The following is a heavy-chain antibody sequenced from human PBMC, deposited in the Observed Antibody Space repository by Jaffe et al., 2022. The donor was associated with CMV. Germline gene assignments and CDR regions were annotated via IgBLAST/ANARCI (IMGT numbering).Heavy chain of an antibody. V-gene: IGHV3-23*01. CDR2: LSASGGST. CDR3: TRNWGY. D-gene: IGHD7-27*01. CDR1: GFIFSNYA. J-gene: IGHJ4*02. Sequence: EVQLLESGGGLVQPGGSLRLSCAASGFIFSNYAMSWVRQAPGRGLEWVSGLSASGGSTDYADSVKGRLIISRDNSKNAVYLQMNSLRAEDTAIYYCTRNWGYWGQGTLVTVSS.